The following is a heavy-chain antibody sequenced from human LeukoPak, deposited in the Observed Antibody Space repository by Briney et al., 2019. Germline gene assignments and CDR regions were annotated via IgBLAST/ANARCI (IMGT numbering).Heavy chain of an antibody. Sequence: SVKVSCKASGGTFSSYTISWVRQAPGQGLEWMGRIIPILGIANYAQKLQGRVTMTTDTSTNTAYMELRSLRSDDTAVYYCARDQTYYDFWSGRPTPADYWGQGTLVTVSS. CDR2: IIPILGIA. D-gene: IGHD3-3*01. CDR3: ARDQTYYDFWSGRPTPADY. J-gene: IGHJ4*02. V-gene: IGHV1-69*04. CDR1: GGTFSSYT.